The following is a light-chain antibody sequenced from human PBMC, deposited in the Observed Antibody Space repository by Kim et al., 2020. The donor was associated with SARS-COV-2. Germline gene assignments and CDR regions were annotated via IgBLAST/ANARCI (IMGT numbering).Light chain of an antibody. Sequence: INCKSSRTVLYSHNNKNYLAWYQQRPGQPPKLLMSWASTRESGVPDRFSGSGSGTDFTLTISSLQAEDVAVYFCQQYYTTPRSITFGQGTRLEIK. J-gene: IGKJ5*01. CDR2: WAS. CDR1: RTVLYSHNNKNY. CDR3: QQYYTTPRSIT. V-gene: IGKV4-1*01.